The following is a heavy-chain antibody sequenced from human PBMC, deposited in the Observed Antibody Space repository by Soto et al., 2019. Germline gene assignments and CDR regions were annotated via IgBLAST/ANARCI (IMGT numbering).Heavy chain of an antibody. Sequence: HVQLGQLGAAVKTPGAQLKVSCKASGYPFPSNGIGWGGQAPGQGLERLGWISTYIGNTNYAQKLQCRVTMTTDTSTSTAYMEVRSRRSDDTAVYYCARDPPRRYSYGQGLDYLGQGTLVTVSS. D-gene: IGHD5-18*01. CDR1: GYPFPSNG. V-gene: IGHV1-18*04. CDR2: ISTYIGNT. J-gene: IGHJ4*02. CDR3: ARDPPRRYSYGQGLDY.